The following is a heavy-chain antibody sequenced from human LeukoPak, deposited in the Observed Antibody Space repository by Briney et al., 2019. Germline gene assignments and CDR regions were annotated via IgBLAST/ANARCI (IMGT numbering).Heavy chain of an antibody. CDR3: ATIPYCSSTSCYTGAFDY. CDR1: GYTLTELS. V-gene: IGHV1-24*01. J-gene: IGHJ4*02. CDR2: FDPEDGET. D-gene: IGHD2-2*02. Sequence: ASVKVSCKVSGYTLTELSMHWVRQAPGKGLEWMGGFDPEDGETIYAQKFQGRVTMTEDTSTDTAYMELSSLRSEDTAVYYCATIPYCSSTSCYTGAFDYWGQGTLVTVSS.